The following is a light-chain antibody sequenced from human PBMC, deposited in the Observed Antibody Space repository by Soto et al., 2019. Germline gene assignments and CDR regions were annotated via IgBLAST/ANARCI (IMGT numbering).Light chain of an antibody. V-gene: IGKV3D-15*01. CDR1: QSVSSN. CDR2: GAS. CDR3: QQFDDSVT. Sequence: EIVMTQSPATLSVSPGERATLSCRASQSVSSNLAWYQQTPGQAPRLLIYGASDRATGTPDRFSGSGSGTDFTLTISRLEPEYSAVYYCQQFDDSVTFGQGTRLEIK. J-gene: IGKJ5*01.